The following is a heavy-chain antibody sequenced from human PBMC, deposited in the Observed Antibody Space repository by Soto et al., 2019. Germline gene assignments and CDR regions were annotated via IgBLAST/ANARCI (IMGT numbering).Heavy chain of an antibody. CDR2: ISYSGST. V-gene: IGHV4-31*11. Sequence: TLSLTCAVSDSSISSDAYYWSWIRQHPGKGLEWIGYISYSGSTYYNPSLKSRVTISVDTSTNQFSLKLPSVTAADTAVYYCARYRFSDTWSKFDYWGQGTLVTVSS. D-gene: IGHD3-16*02. CDR3: ARYRFSDTWSKFDY. J-gene: IGHJ4*02. CDR1: DSSISSDAYY.